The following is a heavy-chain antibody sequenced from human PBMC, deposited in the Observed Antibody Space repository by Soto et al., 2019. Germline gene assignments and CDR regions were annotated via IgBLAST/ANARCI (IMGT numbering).Heavy chain of an antibody. Sequence: EVQLVESGGGLIQPGGSLRLSCAASGFTVSSNYMGWVRQAPGKGLEWVSVIYAGGSTYYADSLKGRFTISRDNSKNTVYLQMNSLRAEDTAVYYCARDDRHQGAFDYWGQGTLVTVPS. J-gene: IGHJ4*02. D-gene: IGHD2-2*01. CDR3: ARDDRHQGAFDY. V-gene: IGHV3-53*01. CDR2: IYAGGST. CDR1: GFTVSSNY.